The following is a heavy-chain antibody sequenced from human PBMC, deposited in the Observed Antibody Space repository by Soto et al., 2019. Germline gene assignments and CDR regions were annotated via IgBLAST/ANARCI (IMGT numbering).Heavy chain of an antibody. CDR3: ARSERLDSPLDY. CDR1: GFSFSTYA. Sequence: PVGSLRLSCAATGFSFSTYAMNWVRQAPGKGLEWVSGISRSGDNTDYIDSVKGQFSVFRDNSKNTLYLQMHGLRAEDSAVYYCARSERLDSPLDYWGRGTLVTVSS. CDR2: ISRSGDNT. J-gene: IGHJ4*02. D-gene: IGHD6-25*01. V-gene: IGHV3-23*01.